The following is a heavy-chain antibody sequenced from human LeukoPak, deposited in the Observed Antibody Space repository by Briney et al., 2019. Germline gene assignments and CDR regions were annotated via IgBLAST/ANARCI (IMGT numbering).Heavy chain of an antibody. Sequence: ASVKVSCKASGYTFTSYAMDWVRQAPGQGLEWMGWNNTNTGNPTYAQGFTGRFVFSLDTSVSTAYLQISSLKAEDTAVYYCAREPYGSGSYWNWFDPWGQGTLVTVSS. CDR2: NNTNTGNP. CDR1: GYTFTSYA. D-gene: IGHD3-10*01. J-gene: IGHJ5*02. V-gene: IGHV7-4-1*02. CDR3: AREPYGSGSYWNWFDP.